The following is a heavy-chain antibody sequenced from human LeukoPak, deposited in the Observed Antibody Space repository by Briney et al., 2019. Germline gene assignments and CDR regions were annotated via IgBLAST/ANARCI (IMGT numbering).Heavy chain of an antibody. CDR1: GDSVNSGAYY. CDR2: IYPLETT. J-gene: IGHJ3*02. CDR3: AREIVAGLGVSFDI. D-gene: IGHD6-19*01. V-gene: IGHV4-61*02. Sequence: PSETLSLTCTVSGDSVNSGAYYWIWLRQPAGKEPEWIGRIYPLETTNYNPSLKRRVAISVDTSKNQFSLKLSSVTAADTAVYYCAREIVAGLGVSFDIWGQGTMVTVSS.